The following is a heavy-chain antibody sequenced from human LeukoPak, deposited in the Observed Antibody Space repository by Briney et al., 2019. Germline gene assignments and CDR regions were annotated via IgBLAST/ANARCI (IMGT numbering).Heavy chain of an antibody. CDR1: GFTFDDYA. D-gene: IGHD3-10*01. Sequence: GGSLRLSCAASGFTFDDYAMHWVRQTPGKGLEWVPSISWNSDNIDYADSVKGRFTISRNNGRNSLYLQMSSLRAEDTAFYYCAKSIRGVIFDYWGQGALVTVSS. V-gene: IGHV3-9*01. J-gene: IGHJ4*02. CDR2: ISWNSDNI. CDR3: AKSIRGVIFDY.